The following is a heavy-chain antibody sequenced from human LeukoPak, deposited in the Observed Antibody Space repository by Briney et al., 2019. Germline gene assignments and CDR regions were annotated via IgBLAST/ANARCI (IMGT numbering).Heavy chain of an antibody. CDR2: ISGSGSST. D-gene: IGHD6-19*01. CDR3: ARHVLGRWLVIDY. CDR1: GFTFSSYA. V-gene: IGHV3-23*01. Sequence: GGSLSLSCAGYGFTFSSYAMRWVRQAPGLGLKWVSAISGSGSSTYYADSVKGRFTISRDNSKNKLYLQMNSLRAEDTAVYYCARHVLGRWLVIDYWGQGTLVTVSS. J-gene: IGHJ4*02.